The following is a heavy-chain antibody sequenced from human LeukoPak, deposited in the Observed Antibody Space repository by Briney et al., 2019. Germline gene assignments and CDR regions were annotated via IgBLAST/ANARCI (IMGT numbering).Heavy chain of an antibody. CDR1: GFTFSSFA. CDR2: IYSDGSRS. V-gene: IGHV3-64D*06. D-gene: IGHD6-19*01. Sequence: QSGGSLRLSCAASGFTFSSFAMHWVRQAPGKGLEYLSAIYSDGSRSYYADSVKGRFTISRDNSKNTLYFEMSSLRVEDTAVYCCVKSPGSGWPVWGQGTLLTVSS. CDR3: VKSPGSGWPV. J-gene: IGHJ4*02.